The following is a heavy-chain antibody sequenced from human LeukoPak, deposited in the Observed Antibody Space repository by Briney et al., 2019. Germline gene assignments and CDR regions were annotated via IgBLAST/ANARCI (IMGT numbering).Heavy chain of an antibody. CDR3: AKGSGSYYSFDC. V-gene: IGHV4-39*01. Sequence: PSETLSLTCTVSGGSISSSSYYWGWIRQPPGKGLEWIGIIYYSGSTYYNPSLKSRVTISADTSKNQFSLKLSSVTAADTAVYHCAKGSGSYYSFDCWGQGTLVTVSS. CDR1: GGSISSSSYY. CDR2: IYYSGST. D-gene: IGHD3-10*01. J-gene: IGHJ4*02.